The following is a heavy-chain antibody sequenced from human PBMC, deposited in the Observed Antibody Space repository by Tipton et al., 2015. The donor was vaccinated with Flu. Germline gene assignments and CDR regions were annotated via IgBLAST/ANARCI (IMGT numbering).Heavy chain of an antibody. Sequence: QLVQSGAEVKKPGESLKISCKGSGYTFNNYWIGWVRQMPGKGLEWIGFIYPGDSDTRYNPSFQGQVTISADKSISTAYLQWSSLKASDTAIHYCTTSSQYNGYYSALAYWGQGTLVTVSS. CDR3: TTSSQYNGYYSALAY. J-gene: IGHJ4*02. D-gene: IGHD3-22*01. CDR1: GYTFNNYW. V-gene: IGHV5-51*01. CDR2: IYPGDSDT.